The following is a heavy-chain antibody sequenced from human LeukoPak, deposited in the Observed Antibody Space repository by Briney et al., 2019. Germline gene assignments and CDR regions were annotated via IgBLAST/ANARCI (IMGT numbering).Heavy chain of an antibody. CDR3: ARDRGYSYAHPLDY. CDR1: GFTFSSYG. CDR2: IWYDGSNK. J-gene: IGHJ4*02. Sequence: GGSLRLSCAASGFTFSSYGMHWVRQAPGKGLEWVALIWYDGSNKYYADSVKGRFTVSRDNSKNTLYLQMNSLRAEDTAVYYCARDRGYSYAHPLDYWGQGTLVTVSS. V-gene: IGHV3-33*01. D-gene: IGHD5-18*01.